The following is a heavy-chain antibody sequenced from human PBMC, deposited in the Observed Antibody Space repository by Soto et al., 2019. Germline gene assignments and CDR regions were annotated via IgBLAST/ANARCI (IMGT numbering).Heavy chain of an antibody. CDR2: IIPIFGTA. CDR1: GGTFSSYA. CDR3: ALSTTVGGDYYYGMDV. V-gene: IGHV1-69*01. Sequence: QVQLVQSGADVKKPGSSVKVSCKASGGTFSSYAISWVRQAPGQGLEWMGGIIPIFGTANYAQKFQGRVTITADESTSTAYMELSSLRSEDTAVYYSALSTTVGGDYYYGMDVWGQETTVTVSS. J-gene: IGHJ6*02. D-gene: IGHD4-4*01.